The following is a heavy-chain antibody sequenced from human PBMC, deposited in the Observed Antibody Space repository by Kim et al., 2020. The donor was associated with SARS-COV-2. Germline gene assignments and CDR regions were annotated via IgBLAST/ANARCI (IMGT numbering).Heavy chain of an antibody. CDR3: ARDKSIPSYDAFDI. CDR2: IRQDGSVR. Sequence: GGSLRLSCEASGFTFSDFWMIWLRQAPGTGLEWVANIRQDGSVRYYVDSVKGRFTISRDNAKNSLFLQMDSLRAEDTAVYYCARDKSIPSYDAFDIWGQG. J-gene: IGHJ3*02. D-gene: IGHD3-10*01. V-gene: IGHV3-7*03. CDR1: GFTFSDFW.